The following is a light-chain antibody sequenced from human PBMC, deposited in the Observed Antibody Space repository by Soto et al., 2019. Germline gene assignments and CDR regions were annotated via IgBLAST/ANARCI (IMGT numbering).Light chain of an antibody. CDR2: GAS. J-gene: IGKJ2*01. Sequence: EIVLTQSPGTLSLSPGERATLSCRASQSVSSSYLAWYQQKPGQAPRLLIYGASSRATGIPDRFSGRGSGIDFTLTISRLEPEDFAVYYCQQYRSSPMYTFGQGTKLEIK. V-gene: IGKV3-20*01. CDR1: QSVSSSY. CDR3: QQYRSSPMYT.